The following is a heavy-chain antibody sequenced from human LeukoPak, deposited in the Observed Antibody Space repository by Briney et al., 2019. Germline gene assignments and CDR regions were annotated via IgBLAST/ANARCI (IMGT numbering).Heavy chain of an antibody. J-gene: IGHJ4*02. CDR3: ARDPHYYGSGSYGSVY. V-gene: IGHV3-21*01. D-gene: IGHD3-10*01. CDR2: TSSSSSYI. CDR1: GFTSSSYS. Sequence: PGGSLRLSCAASGFTSSSYSMNWVRQAPGKGLEWVSSTSSSSSYIYYADSVKGRFTISRDNAKNSLYLQMNSLRAEDTAVYYCARDPHYYGSGSYGSVYWGQGTLVTVSS.